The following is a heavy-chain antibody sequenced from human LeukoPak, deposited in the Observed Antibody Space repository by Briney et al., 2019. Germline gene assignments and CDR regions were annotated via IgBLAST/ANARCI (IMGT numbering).Heavy chain of an antibody. CDR2: INTDGSST. Sequence: PGGSLRLSCAASGFTFSSYWTHWVRQAPGKGLVWVSRINTDGSSTSYADSVKGRFTISRDNADNTLYLQMNSLRAEDTAVYYCVRADGSGYYVEFWGQGTLVTVSS. V-gene: IGHV3-74*01. D-gene: IGHD6-25*01. J-gene: IGHJ4*02. CDR1: GFTFSSYW. CDR3: VRADGSGYYVEF.